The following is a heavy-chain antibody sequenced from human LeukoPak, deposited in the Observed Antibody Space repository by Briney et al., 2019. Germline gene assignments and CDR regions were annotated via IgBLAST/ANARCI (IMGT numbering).Heavy chain of an antibody. Sequence: GASVKVPCKASGYNFISYAINWVRQAPGQGLEWMGWISTNTGNPTYAQGFTGRFVFSLDTSVSTAYLQISSLKAEDTAVYYCARGDYYYYYMDVWGKGTTVTISS. CDR2: ISTNTGNP. J-gene: IGHJ6*03. CDR1: GYNFISYA. V-gene: IGHV7-4-1*02. CDR3: ARGDYYYYYMDV.